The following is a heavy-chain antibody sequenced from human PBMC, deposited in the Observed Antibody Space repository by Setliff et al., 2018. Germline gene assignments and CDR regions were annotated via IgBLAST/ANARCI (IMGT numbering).Heavy chain of an antibody. Sequence: PSETLSLTCAASGGSIGSHYWTWIRQPAGKGLEWIGRMYGNSNYNPSLKSRVTMSIDTSKNKFSLKLSSVTAADTAVYYCARGPGAATGEGFDIWGQGTMVTVSS. V-gene: IGHV4-4*07. CDR1: GGSIGSHY. CDR2: MYGNS. D-gene: IGHD7-27*01. J-gene: IGHJ3*02. CDR3: ARGPGAATGEGFDI.